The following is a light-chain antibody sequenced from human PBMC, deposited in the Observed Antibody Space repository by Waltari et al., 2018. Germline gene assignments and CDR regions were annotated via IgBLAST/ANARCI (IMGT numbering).Light chain of an antibody. CDR1: QRVSRR. CDR2: GAS. CDR3: QQYDNWPLT. Sequence: EIVMTQSPSTVPVSPGERATLSYRASQRVSRRLAWYQQKPGQAPRLLFYGASTRATGIPARFSGSGSGTEYTLTISSLQSEDFAVYYCQQYDNWPLTFGGGTKVEIK. J-gene: IGKJ4*01. V-gene: IGKV3-15*01.